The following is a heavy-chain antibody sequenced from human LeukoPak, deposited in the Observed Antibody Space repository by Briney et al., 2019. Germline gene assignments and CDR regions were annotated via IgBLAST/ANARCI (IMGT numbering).Heavy chain of an antibody. CDR3: ATYDILTGTFDY. CDR2: IYYSGTT. Sequence: SETLSLTCTVSGGSISSYYWSWIRQPPGKGLEWIGYIYYSGTTKYNPSLKSRVTISVDTSKNQFSLKLSSVTAADTAVYYCATYDILTGTFDYWGQGTLVTVSS. D-gene: IGHD3-9*01. J-gene: IGHJ4*02. CDR1: GGSISSYY. V-gene: IGHV4-59*01.